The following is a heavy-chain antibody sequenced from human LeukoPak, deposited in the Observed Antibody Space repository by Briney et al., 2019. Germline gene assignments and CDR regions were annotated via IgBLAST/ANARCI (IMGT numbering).Heavy chain of an antibody. Sequence: GGSPRLSCAASGFTFSDYYMSWIRQAPGKGLEWVSYISSSGSTIYYADSVKGRFTISRDNAKNSLYLQMNSLRAEDTAVYYCAREALMTTVTTTAYYFDYWGQGTLVTVSS. D-gene: IGHD4-17*01. CDR2: ISSSGSTI. V-gene: IGHV3-11*01. CDR1: GFTFSDYY. J-gene: IGHJ4*02. CDR3: AREALMTTVTTTAYYFDY.